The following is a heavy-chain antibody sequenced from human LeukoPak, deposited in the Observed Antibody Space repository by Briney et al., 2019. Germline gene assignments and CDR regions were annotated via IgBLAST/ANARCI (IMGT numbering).Heavy chain of an antibody. CDR3: ARVVTKGYYYYMDV. Sequence: GGSLRLSCAASGFTFSSYSMNWVRQAPGKGLEWVSSISSSSSYIYYADSVKGRFTISRDNSKNTLYLQMNSLRAEDTAVYYCARVVTKGYYYYMDVWGKGTTVTVSS. V-gene: IGHV3-21*04. CDR2: ISSSSSYI. D-gene: IGHD3-3*01. CDR1: GFTFSSYS. J-gene: IGHJ6*03.